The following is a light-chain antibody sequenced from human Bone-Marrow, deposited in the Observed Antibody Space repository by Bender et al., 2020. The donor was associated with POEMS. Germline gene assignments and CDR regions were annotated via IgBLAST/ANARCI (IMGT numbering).Light chain of an antibody. CDR1: SSDVGRYNY. CDR3: SSYAGSNNLL. Sequence: QSALTQPPSASGSPGQSVTIYCSGTSSDVGRYNYVSWYQQNPGQAPKLIISEVNKRPSGVPDRFSGSKAGNTASLTVSGLQPEDEADYYCSSYAGSNNLLFGGGTKLSVL. CDR2: EVN. J-gene: IGLJ3*02. V-gene: IGLV2-8*01.